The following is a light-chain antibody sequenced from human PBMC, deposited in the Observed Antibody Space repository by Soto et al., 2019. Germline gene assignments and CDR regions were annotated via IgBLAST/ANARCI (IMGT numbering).Light chain of an antibody. CDR2: TAF. CDR1: QNINSH. V-gene: IGKV1-39*01. Sequence: DIQMTQSPSSLSASVGDRVTITCRASQNINSHLNWYQEKPGKGPKFLIHTAFSLQSGGPSRFSGSGSGTDFTLTINGLQPEDFATYYCQQSYTTPFTFGPGTKVDFK. J-gene: IGKJ3*01. CDR3: QQSYTTPFT.